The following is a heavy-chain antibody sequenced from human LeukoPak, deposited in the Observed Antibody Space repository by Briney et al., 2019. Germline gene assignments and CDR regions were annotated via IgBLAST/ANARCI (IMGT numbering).Heavy chain of an antibody. D-gene: IGHD5-24*01. CDR2: IYYSGST. CDR3: ARNGYMGYNWSDP. Sequence: KPSETLSLTRTISGGSISSYYWSWIRQPPGKGLEWIGYIYYSGSTNYNPSLKSRVTISVDTSKNQFSLKLSSVTAADTAVYYCARNGYMGYNWSDPWGQGTLVTVSS. CDR1: GGSISSYY. V-gene: IGHV4-59*08. J-gene: IGHJ5*02.